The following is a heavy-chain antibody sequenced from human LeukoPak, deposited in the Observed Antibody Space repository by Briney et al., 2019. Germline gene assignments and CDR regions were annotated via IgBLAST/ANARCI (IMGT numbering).Heavy chain of an antibody. Sequence: SVKVSCKASGGTFSSYAISWVRQAPGQGLEWMGRIIPILGIANYAQKFQGRVTITADKSTSTAYMELSSLRSEDTAVYYCARDLSIAAAGDYWGQGTLVTVSS. V-gene: IGHV1-69*04. D-gene: IGHD6-13*01. CDR1: GGTFSSYA. CDR2: IIPILGIA. J-gene: IGHJ4*02. CDR3: ARDLSIAAAGDY.